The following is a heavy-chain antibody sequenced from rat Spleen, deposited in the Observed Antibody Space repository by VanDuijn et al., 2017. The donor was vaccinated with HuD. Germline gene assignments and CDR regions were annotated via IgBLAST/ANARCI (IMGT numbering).Heavy chain of an antibody. Sequence: EVQLVESDRGLVQPGRSLKLSCAASGFTFSDYHMAWVRQAPTKGLEWVATISYDGSSTYYRDSVKGRFTISRDNAKSTLYLQMDSLRSEDTATYYCTRERNWAFDHWGQGVMVTVSS. V-gene: IGHV5-29*01. CDR1: GFTFSDYH. CDR2: ISYDGSST. D-gene: IGHD5-1*01. J-gene: IGHJ2*01. CDR3: TRERNWAFDH.